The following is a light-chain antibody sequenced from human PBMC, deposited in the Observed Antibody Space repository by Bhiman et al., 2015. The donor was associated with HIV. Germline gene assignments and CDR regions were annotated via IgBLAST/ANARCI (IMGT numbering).Light chain of an antibody. V-gene: IGLV1-40*01. CDR1: SSNIEAGYD. CDR3: GTWDSSLSVVL. CDR2: NNN. J-gene: IGLJ2*01. Sequence: QSVLTQPPSVSGASGQRVTISCTGSSSNIEAGYDVHWYQQFPGSAPKLLIYNNNNRPSGVPDRFSGSKSGTSAILGITGLQTGDEADYYCGTWDSSLSVVLFGGGTKLTVL.